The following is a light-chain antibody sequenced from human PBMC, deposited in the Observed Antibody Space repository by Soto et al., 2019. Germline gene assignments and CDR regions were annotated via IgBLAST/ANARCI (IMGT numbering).Light chain of an antibody. J-gene: IGKJ4*01. Sequence: DIQMTQSPSTLSASVGDRVTITCRASQSISSWLAWYQQKPGKAPKLLIYKASSLEGGVPSRFSGSGSGTEFTLTITSLQPDDFATDYCEQYYLYPLSFGGGTKVEIK. CDR3: EQYYLYPLS. V-gene: IGKV1-5*03. CDR2: KAS. CDR1: QSISSW.